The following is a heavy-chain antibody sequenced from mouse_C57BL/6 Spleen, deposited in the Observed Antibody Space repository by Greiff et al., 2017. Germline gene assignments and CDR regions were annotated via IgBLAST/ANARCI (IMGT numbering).Heavy chain of an antibody. CDR2: IDPETGGT. Sequence: QVQLQQSGAELVRPGASVTLSCKASGYTFTDYEMHWVKQTPVHGLEWIGAIDPETGGTAYTQKFKGRAILTADKSSSTAYMELRSLTSEDSAVFYCTRLYETGRWYFGVWGTGTTVTVSS. V-gene: IGHV1-15*01. CDR3: TRLYETGRWYFGV. J-gene: IGHJ1*03. D-gene: IGHD2-14*01. CDR1: GYTFTDYE.